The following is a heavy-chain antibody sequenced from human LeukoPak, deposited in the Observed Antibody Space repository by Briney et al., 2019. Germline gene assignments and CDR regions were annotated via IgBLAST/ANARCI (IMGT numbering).Heavy chain of an antibody. D-gene: IGHD3-10*02. J-gene: IGHJ4*02. CDR2: ISRVGVNI. V-gene: IGHV3-43D*03. Sequence: PGGSLRLSGAASGFTFDDYFMRWVRQVPGRGLEWAFRISRVGVNIYYAVSVKGRFSISRDNSKNSLYLQMNSLKPEDTALYYCAKDTADYCALGTCSGGFDSWGQGTLVTVAS. CDR3: AKDTADYCALGTCSGGFDS. CDR1: GFTFDDYF.